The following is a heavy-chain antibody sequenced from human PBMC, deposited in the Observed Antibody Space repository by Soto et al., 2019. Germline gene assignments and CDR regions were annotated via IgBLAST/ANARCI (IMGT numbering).Heavy chain of an antibody. CDR1: GGTFSSYT. J-gene: IGHJ5*02. Sequence: SVKVSCKASGGTFSSYTISWVRQAPGQGLEWMGRIIPILGIANYAQKFQGRVTITADKSTSTAYMELSNLRSEDTAVYYCARGYCSSTSCYNWFDPWGQGTLVTVSS. D-gene: IGHD2-2*01. V-gene: IGHV1-69*02. CDR3: ARGYCSSTSCYNWFDP. CDR2: IIPILGIA.